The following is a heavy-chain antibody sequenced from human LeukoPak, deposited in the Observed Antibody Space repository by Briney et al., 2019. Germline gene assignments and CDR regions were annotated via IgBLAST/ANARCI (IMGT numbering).Heavy chain of an antibody. J-gene: IGHJ4*02. Sequence: GGSLRLSCAASGFTFSSYAMSWVRQAPGKGLEWVSAISGSGGSTYYADSVKGRFTISRDNSKNTLYMQMNSLRAEDTAVYYCAKDESGGYDYFDYWGQGTLVTVSS. V-gene: IGHV3-23*01. CDR3: AKDESGGYDYFDY. D-gene: IGHD5-12*01. CDR2: ISGSGGST. CDR1: GFTFSSYA.